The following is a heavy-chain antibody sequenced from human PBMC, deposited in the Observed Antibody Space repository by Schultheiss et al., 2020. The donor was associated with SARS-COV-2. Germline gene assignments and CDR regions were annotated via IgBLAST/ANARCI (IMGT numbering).Heavy chain of an antibody. CDR3: ARPRSVYGSNWFDP. Sequence: SGPTLVKPTQTLTLTCTFSGFSLSTSGVGVGWIRQPPGKALEWLALIYWDDDKRYSPSLKSRLTITKDTSKNQVVLTMTNMDPVDTATYYCARPRSVYGSNWFDPWGQGTLVTVSS. V-gene: IGHV2-5*02. CDR2: IYWDDDK. CDR1: GFSLSTSGVG. J-gene: IGHJ5*02. D-gene: IGHD5-24*01.